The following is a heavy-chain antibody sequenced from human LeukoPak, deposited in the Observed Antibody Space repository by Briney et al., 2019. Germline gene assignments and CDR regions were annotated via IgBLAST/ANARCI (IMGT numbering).Heavy chain of an antibody. J-gene: IGHJ4*02. CDR1: GFTFSSYA. CDR3: AKSVVIVVVTSNYFDY. Sequence: GGSLRLSCAASGFTFSSYAMSWVRQAPGKGLEWVSAISGSGGSTYYADSVKGRFTISRDNSKNTLYLQMNSLRAEDTAVYYCAKSVVIVVVTSNYFDYWGQGSLVTVSS. D-gene: IGHD3-22*01. CDR2: ISGSGGST. V-gene: IGHV3-23*01.